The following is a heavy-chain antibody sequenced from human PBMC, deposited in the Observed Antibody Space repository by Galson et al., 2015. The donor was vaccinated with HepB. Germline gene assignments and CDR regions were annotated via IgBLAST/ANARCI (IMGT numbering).Heavy chain of an antibody. Sequence: SLRLSCAASGFTFSSYGMHWVRQASGKGLEWVAVISYDGSNKYYADSVKGRFTISRDNSKNTLYLQMNSLRAEDTAVYYCAKDHGGGPGFDYWGQGTLVTVSS. D-gene: IGHD1-14*01. V-gene: IGHV3-30*18. J-gene: IGHJ4*02. CDR1: GFTFSSYG. CDR2: ISYDGSNK. CDR3: AKDHGGGPGFDY.